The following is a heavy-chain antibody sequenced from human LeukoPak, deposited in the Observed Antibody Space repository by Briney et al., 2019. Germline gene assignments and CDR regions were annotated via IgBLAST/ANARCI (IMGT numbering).Heavy chain of an antibody. J-gene: IGHJ3*02. V-gene: IGHV3-9*01. Sequence: PGRFLRLSCAASGFTFDGYAMHWVRQAPGKGLEWVSGISYNSGSIGYADSVKGRFTISRDNAKNSLYLQMNSLRAEDTALYYCAKAGYYDSSGYPSLHAFDIWGQGTMVTVSS. CDR2: ISYNSGSI. D-gene: IGHD3-22*01. CDR1: GFTFDGYA. CDR3: AKAGYYDSSGYPSLHAFDI.